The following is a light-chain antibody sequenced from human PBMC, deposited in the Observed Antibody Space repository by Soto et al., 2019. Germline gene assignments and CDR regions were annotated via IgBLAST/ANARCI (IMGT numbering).Light chain of an antibody. V-gene: IGLV1-44*01. Sequence: QSVLTQPPSASGTPGQTITMSCSGGSSNIGRRAVNWYQQFPGAAPKLIIYGNDQRPSGVPGRFSGSKSGTSASLAISGLQSDDEADYYCASWDDNLNGYVFGAGTK. CDR2: GND. CDR3: ASWDDNLNGYV. J-gene: IGLJ1*01. CDR1: SSNIGRRA.